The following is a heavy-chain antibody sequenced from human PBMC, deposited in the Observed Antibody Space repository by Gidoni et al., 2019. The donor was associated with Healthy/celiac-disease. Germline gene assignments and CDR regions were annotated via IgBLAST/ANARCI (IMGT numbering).Heavy chain of an antibody. J-gene: IGHJ6*02. CDR3: ARGRRRSGYYTYYYYGMDV. V-gene: IGHV4-34*01. CDR1: GGSFSGYY. CDR2: INHSGST. Sequence: QVQLQQWGAGLLKPSEPLSLTCAVYGGSFSGYYWSWIRQPPGKGLEWIGEINHSGSTNYNPSLKSRVTISVDTSKNQFSLKLSSGTAADTAVYYCARGRRRSGYYTYYYYGMDVWGQGTTVTVSS. D-gene: IGHD3-3*01.